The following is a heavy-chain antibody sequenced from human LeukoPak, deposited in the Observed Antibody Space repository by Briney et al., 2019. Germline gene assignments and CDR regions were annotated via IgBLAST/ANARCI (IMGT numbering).Heavy chain of an antibody. CDR3: ARALAARSLFDY. Sequence: GGSLRLSCAASGFTFSNAWMSWVRQAPGKGLEWVSVIYSGGSTYYADSVKGRFTISRDNSKNTLYLQMNSLRAEDTAVYYCARALAARSLFDYWGQGTLVTVSS. J-gene: IGHJ4*02. CDR2: IYSGGST. D-gene: IGHD6-6*01. CDR1: GFTFSNAW. V-gene: IGHV3-53*01.